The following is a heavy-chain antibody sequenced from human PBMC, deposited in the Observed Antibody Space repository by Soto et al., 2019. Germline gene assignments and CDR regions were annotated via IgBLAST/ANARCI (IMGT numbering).Heavy chain of an antibody. V-gene: IGHV4-30-4*01. J-gene: IGHJ6*02. CDR2: IYYSGST. CDR1: GGSISSGDYY. CDR3: ARVLRTPRYYYYGMDV. Sequence: TLSLTCTVSGGSISSGDYYWSWIRQPPGKGLEWIGYIYYSGSTYYNPSLKSRVTISVDTSKNQFSLKLSSVTAADTAVYYCARVLRTPRYYYYGMDVWGQGTTVTVSS. D-gene: IGHD5-12*01.